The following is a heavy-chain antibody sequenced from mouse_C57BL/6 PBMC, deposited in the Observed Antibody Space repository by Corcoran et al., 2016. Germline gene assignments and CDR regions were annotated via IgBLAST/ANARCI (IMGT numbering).Heavy chain of an antibody. J-gene: IGHJ4*01. CDR1: GYTFTSYG. CDR2: IYPRSGNT. Sequence: QVQLQQSGAELARPGASVKLSCKASGYTFTSYGISWVKQRTGQGLEWIGEIYPRSGNTYYNEKFKGKATLTADKSSSTAYMELRSMTSEDSAVYFCARDALAMFYLRQGTSSTLS. CDR3: ARDALAMFY. V-gene: IGHV1-81*01.